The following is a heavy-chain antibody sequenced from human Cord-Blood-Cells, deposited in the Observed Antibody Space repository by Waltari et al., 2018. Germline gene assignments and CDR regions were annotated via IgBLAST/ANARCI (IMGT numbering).Heavy chain of an antibody. J-gene: IGHJ4*02. Sequence: GRRVESGGGLVKTGGSLRRFCVASLLTSSSYSVTRVRKAPGKGLEWVAFISSNSSYIYYADSVKGRFTISRDNSKNSLYLQMNSLRAEDTAVYYCASYCTSTSCYDYWGQGTLVTVSS. D-gene: IGHD2-2*01. CDR2: ISSNSSYI. CDR3: ASYCTSTSCYDY. CDR1: LLTSSSYS. V-gene: IGHV3-21*01.